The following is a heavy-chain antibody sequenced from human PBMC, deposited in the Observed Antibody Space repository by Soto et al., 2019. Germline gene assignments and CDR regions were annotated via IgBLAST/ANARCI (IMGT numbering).Heavy chain of an antibody. CDR2: ISYDGSNK. CDR1: GFTFSSYG. J-gene: IGHJ4*02. V-gene: IGHV3-30*18. CDR3: AKSGGYNYGYQETDY. Sequence: GGSLRLSCAASGFTFSSYGMHWVRQAPGKGLEWVAVISYDGSNKYYADSVKGRFTISRDNSKNTLYLQMNSLRAEDTAVYYCAKSGGYNYGYQETDYWGQGTLVTVSS. D-gene: IGHD5-18*01.